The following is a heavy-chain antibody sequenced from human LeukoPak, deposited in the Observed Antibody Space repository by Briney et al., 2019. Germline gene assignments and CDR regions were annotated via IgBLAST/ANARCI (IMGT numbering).Heavy chain of an antibody. CDR3: ARMTYGDSYYGMDV. J-gene: IGHJ6*02. D-gene: IGHD4-17*01. CDR1: GFTFGSHG. V-gene: IGHV3-48*02. CDR2: ISSSSGII. Sequence: PGGSLRLSCEASGFTFGSHGMNWVRQAPGKGLEWVSFISSSSGIIYFADSVKGRFTTSSDKAKSSLWLQMNSLRDEDTAVYYCARMTYGDSYYGMDVWGQGTTVTASS.